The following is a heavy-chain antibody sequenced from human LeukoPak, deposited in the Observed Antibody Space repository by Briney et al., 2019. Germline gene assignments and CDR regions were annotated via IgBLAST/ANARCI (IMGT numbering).Heavy chain of an antibody. Sequence: SETLSLTCTVSGGSISTGAYYWSWIRQPPGKGLEWIGYIYPSGSTYYNPSLKSRVTISVDTSKNQFSLKLSSVTAADTAVYYCARNDITISTVDYWGQGTLVTVSS. CDR1: GGSISTGAYY. V-gene: IGHV4-30-2*01. CDR2: IYPSGST. CDR3: ARNDITISTVDY. J-gene: IGHJ4*02. D-gene: IGHD3-3*01.